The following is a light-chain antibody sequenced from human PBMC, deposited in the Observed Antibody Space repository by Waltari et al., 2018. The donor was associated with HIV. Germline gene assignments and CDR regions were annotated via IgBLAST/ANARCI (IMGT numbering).Light chain of an antibody. CDR3: STWDGSLGAYV. V-gene: IGLV1-47*01. Sequence: QSVLTLPPSVSGPPGPNVTISCSGCWSDIDSTYVHWYKLTPGTNSNLLIYRNYLRPSGVPDRFSASKSGASASLAVSGLRSDDEADYYCSTWDGSLGAYVFGGGTKLTVL. CDR1: WSDIDSTY. CDR2: RNY. J-gene: IGLJ3*02.